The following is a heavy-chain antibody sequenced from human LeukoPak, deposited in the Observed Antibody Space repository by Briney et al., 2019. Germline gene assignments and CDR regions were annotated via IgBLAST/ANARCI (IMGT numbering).Heavy chain of an antibody. V-gene: IGHV4-59*01. J-gene: IGHJ3*02. CDR2: IYNRGST. Sequence: PSETLSLTCTVSGGSISSYYWSWIRQPPGKGLEWIGYIYNRGSTNYNPSLKSRVAISVDMSKNQFSLKLSSVTAADTAVYYCARDRPGIAVAGDAFDIWGQATMLTVSS. CDR1: GGSISSYY. D-gene: IGHD6-19*01. CDR3: ARDRPGIAVAGDAFDI.